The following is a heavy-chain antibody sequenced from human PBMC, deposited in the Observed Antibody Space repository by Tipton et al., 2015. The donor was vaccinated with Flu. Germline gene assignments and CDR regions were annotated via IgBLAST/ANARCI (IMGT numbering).Heavy chain of an antibody. V-gene: IGHV4-39*07. CDR2: IHYTGYP. J-gene: IGHJ5*01. CDR1: GGPISSSSHY. Sequence: TLSLTCTVSGGPISSSSHYWGWIRQSPGRGLEWVGSIHYTGYPYHNPSLRSRLAMSVDTSKNQFSLRLTSMTAADTAIYYCAKVMFGWVESWAQGIPVTVSS. D-gene: IGHD3-10*02. CDR3: AKVMFGWVES.